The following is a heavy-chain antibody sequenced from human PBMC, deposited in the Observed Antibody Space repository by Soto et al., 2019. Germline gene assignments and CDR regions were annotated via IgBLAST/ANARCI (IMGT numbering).Heavy chain of an antibody. Sequence: QITLKESGPTLVKPTQTLTLTCTFSEFSLSTSGVGVGWIRQPPGKALEWLALIYWDDDKRYRPSLKSRLTITNDTSKNQVVLTMPHMDPVDTATYYCAHGRGYRCGNTGCFDYWGQGTLVTVSS. J-gene: IGHJ4*02. CDR3: AHGRGYRCGNTGCFDY. CDR2: IYWDDDK. D-gene: IGHD6-25*01. V-gene: IGHV2-5*02. CDR1: EFSLSTSGVG.